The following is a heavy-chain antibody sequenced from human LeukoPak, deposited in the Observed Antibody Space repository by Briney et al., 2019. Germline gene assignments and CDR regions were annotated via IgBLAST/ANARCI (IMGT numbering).Heavy chain of an antibody. V-gene: IGHV5-51*01. D-gene: IGHD3-22*01. CDR3: ASGDSNSYLIY. CDR2: IYPGDSDT. CDR1: GYRFTSFW. J-gene: IGHJ4*02. Sequence: GESLQISCKGSGYRFTSFWIAWVRQMPGQGLEWMGIIYPGDSDTRYSPSFQGQVTISADKSISTAYLQWSSLKASDTAMYYCASGDSNSYLIYWGQGTLVTVSS.